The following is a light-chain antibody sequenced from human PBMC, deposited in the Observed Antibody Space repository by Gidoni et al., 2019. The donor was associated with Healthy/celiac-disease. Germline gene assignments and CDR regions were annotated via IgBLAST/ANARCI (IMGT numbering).Light chain of an antibody. CDR2: AAS. J-gene: IGKJ4*02. Sequence: DIQLTQSPSFLSASVGDSVTITCRASQGISSYLAWYQQKPGKAPKLLIYAASTLQSGVPSRFIGSGSGTEFTLTISSLQPEDFATYYCQQLNSYPLTFGGGTKVEIK. V-gene: IGKV1-9*01. CDR1: QGISSY. CDR3: QQLNSYPLT.